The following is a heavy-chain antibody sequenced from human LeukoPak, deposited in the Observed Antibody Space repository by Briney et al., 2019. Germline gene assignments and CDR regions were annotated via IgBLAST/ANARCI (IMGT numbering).Heavy chain of an antibody. CDR3: ARDRCNDGFCHPSDY. CDR2: IYDNGRT. CDR1: GESVNSNY. Sequence: SETLSLTCSVSGESVNSNYWNWIRQPAGKGLEWIGRIYDNGRTTYNPSLRSRVTMSLQKSINQFSLRLTSVIAADTAVYYCARDRCNDGFCHPSDYWSQGVLVIVSS. J-gene: IGHJ4*02. D-gene: IGHD2-15*01. V-gene: IGHV4-4*07.